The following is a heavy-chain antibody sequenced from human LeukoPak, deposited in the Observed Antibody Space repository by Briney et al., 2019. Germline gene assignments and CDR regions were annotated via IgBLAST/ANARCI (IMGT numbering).Heavy chain of an antibody. V-gene: IGHV4-61*08. D-gene: IGHD6-19*01. CDR3: AREPRGIAVAGTPDDAFDI. CDR2: IYYSGST. CDR1: GGSISGGGYY. J-gene: IGHJ3*02. Sequence: SETLSLTCTVSGGSISGGGYYWSWIRQPPGKGLEWIGYIYYSGSTNYNPSLKSRVTISVDTSKNQFSLKLSSVTAADTAVYYCAREPRGIAVAGTPDDAFDIWGQGTMVTVSS.